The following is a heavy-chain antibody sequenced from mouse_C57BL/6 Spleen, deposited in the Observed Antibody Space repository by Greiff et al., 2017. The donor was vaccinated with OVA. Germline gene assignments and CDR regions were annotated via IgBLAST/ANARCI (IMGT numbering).Heavy chain of an antibody. J-gene: IGHJ4*01. CDR3: TRSRGWLLLYAMDY. CDR1: GYTFTSYW. D-gene: IGHD2-3*01. CDR2: IYPGNSDT. Sequence: VQLKESGTVLARPGASVKMSCKTSGYTFTSYWMHWVKQRPGQGLEWIGAIYPGNSDTSYNQKFKGKAKLTAVTSASTAYMELSSLTNEDSAVYYWTRSRGWLLLYAMDYWGQGTSVTVSA. V-gene: IGHV1-5*01.